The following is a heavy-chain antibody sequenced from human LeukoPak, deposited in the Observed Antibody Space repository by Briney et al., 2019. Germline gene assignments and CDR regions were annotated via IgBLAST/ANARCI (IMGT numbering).Heavy chain of an antibody. CDR3: ARDSGNYYYYGMDV. Sequence: GGSLRLSCAASGFTFSSYGIHWVRQAPGKGLEWVAVMWYDGSHKYYADSVKGRFTISRDNSKNTLYLQMNSLRVEDTAVYYCARDSGNYYYYGMDVWGQGTTVTVSS. D-gene: IGHD3-10*01. V-gene: IGHV3-33*01. J-gene: IGHJ6*02. CDR1: GFTFSSYG. CDR2: MWYDGSHK.